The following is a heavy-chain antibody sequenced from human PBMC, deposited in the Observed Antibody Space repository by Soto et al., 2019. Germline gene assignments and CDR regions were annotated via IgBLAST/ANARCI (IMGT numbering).Heavy chain of an antibody. D-gene: IGHD5-12*01. CDR3: SRLNPDKGYSGYAPFDY. V-gene: IGHV5-10-1*01. Sequence: GESLKISCKGSGYSFTSYWISWVRQMPGKGLEWMGRIDPSDSYTNYSPSFQGHVTISADKSISTAYLQWSSLKASDTAMYYCSRLNPDKGYSGYAPFDYWGQGTLVTVSS. CDR2: IDPSDSYT. CDR1: GYSFTSYW. J-gene: IGHJ4*02.